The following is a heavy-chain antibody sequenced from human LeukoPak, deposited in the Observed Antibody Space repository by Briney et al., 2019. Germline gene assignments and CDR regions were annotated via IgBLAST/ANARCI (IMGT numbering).Heavy chain of an antibody. CDR1: GVTSSSYG. V-gene: IGHV3-30*18. D-gene: IGHD3-9*01. CDR3: AKDWVSGPLSRDILTGYYGLGDY. J-gene: IGHJ4*02. CDR2: ISYDGSNK. Sequence: GGSLRLSCAASGVTSSSYGMYWGRQAPGKGLEWVAVISYDGSNKYYADSVKGRFTISRDNSKNTLYLQMNSLRAEDTAVYYCAKDWVSGPLSRDILTGYYGLGDYWGPGTLVTVSS.